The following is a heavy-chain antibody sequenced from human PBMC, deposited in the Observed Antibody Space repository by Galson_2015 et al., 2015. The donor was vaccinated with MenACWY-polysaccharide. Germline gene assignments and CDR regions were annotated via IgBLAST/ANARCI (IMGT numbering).Heavy chain of an antibody. D-gene: IGHD2-15*01. CDR1: GFSLSTSGVG. Sequence: PALVKPTQTLTLTCTFSGFSLSTSGVGVGWIRQPPGKALEWLALIYWDDDKRYSPSLKSRLTITKDTSKNQVVLTMTNMDPVDTATYYCGHGRPPRIVDYWGQGTLVTVSS. V-gene: IGHV2-5*02. CDR3: GHGRPPRIVDY. J-gene: IGHJ4*02. CDR2: IYWDDDK.